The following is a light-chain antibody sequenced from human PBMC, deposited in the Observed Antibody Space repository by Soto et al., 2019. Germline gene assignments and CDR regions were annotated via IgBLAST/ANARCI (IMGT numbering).Light chain of an antibody. V-gene: IGKV1-5*03. J-gene: IGKJ1*01. CDR3: QAYYSYSEA. CDR2: KAS. Sequence: IKITQSPSTLSGSVGDRVTITGGASQTISSWLAWYQQKPGKAPKLLIYKASTLKSGVPSRFSGSGSGTEFTLTISSLQPDDIATYYCQAYYSYSEASGQPTK. CDR1: QTISSW.